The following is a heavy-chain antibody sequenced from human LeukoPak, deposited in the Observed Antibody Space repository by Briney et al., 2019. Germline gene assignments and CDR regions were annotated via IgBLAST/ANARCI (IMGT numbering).Heavy chain of an antibody. CDR1: GYSFTSYW. Sequence: GESLKISCKGSGYSFTSYWIGWVRQMPGKGLEWMGIIYPGDSDTRYSPSFQGQVTISVDKSISTAYLQWSSLKASDTAMYYCARRGRFGTTLSHFDFWGQGTLVTVSS. V-gene: IGHV5-51*01. CDR2: IYPGDSDT. CDR3: ARRGRFGTTLSHFDF. J-gene: IGHJ4*02. D-gene: IGHD1-7*01.